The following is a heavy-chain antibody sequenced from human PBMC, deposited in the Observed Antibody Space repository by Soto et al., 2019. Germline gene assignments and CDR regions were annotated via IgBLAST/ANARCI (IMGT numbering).Heavy chain of an antibody. D-gene: IGHD2-2*02. J-gene: IGHJ6*02. Sequence: QVQLVQSGAEVKKPGASVKVSCKASGYTFTSYGISWVRQAPGQGLEWMGWISAYNGNTNDAQKLQGRVTMTTDTSTSTAYMELRSLRSDDTAVYYCARDRDIVVVPAAISNYYYGMDVWGPGTTVTVSS. CDR1: GYTFTSYG. V-gene: IGHV1-18*04. CDR3: ARDRDIVVVPAAISNYYYGMDV. CDR2: ISAYNGNT.